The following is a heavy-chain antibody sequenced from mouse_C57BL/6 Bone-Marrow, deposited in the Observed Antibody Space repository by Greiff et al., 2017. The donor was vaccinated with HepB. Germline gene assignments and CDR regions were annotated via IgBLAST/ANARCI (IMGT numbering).Heavy chain of an antibody. CDR2: IHPSDSDT. J-gene: IGHJ3*01. V-gene: IGHV1-74*01. Sequence: QVQLQQPGAELVKPGASVKVSCKASGYTFTSYWMHWVKQRPGQGLEWIGRIHPSDSDTNYNQKFKGKATLTVDKSSSTAYMQLSSLTSVDSAVYYCAKIYYDYEKGAYWGQGTLVTVSA. CDR3: AKIYYDYEKGAY. CDR1: GYTFTSYW. D-gene: IGHD2-4*01.